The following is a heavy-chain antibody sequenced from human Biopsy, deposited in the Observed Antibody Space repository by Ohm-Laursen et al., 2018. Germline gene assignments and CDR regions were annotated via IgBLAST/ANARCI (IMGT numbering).Heavy chain of an antibody. Sequence: SLRLSCAASGFVVSGTQMSWVRQAPRKGLEWVSVIYSGDSTYYADSVKGRFTISRDNSKNRLYLQMNSLRGEDTAVYYCAKQGATILSSFDSWGQGTLVTVSS. J-gene: IGHJ5*01. CDR2: IYSGDST. CDR3: AKQGATILSSFDS. D-gene: IGHD3-9*01. V-gene: IGHV3-53*01. CDR1: GFVVSGTQ.